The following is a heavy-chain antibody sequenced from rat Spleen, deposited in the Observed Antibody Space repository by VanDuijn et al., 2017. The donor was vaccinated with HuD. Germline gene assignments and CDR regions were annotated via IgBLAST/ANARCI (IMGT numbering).Heavy chain of an antibody. Sequence: EVQLVESGGGLVQPGRSLKLSCAASGFTFSNYYMAWVRQAPKKGLEWVASISYEGSSTYYGDSVKGRFTISRDNAKSTLYLQMNSLRSEETATYYCARRGNHDGTYYYVMDAWGQGASVTVSS. CDR3: ARRGNHDGTYYYVMDA. CDR2: ISYEGSST. V-gene: IGHV5-22*01. J-gene: IGHJ4*01. CDR1: GFTFSNYY. D-gene: IGHD1-12*02.